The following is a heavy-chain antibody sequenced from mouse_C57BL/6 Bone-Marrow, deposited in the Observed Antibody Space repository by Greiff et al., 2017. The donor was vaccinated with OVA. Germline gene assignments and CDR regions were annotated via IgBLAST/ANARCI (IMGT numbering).Heavy chain of an antibody. V-gene: IGHV14-4*01. J-gene: IGHJ3*01. CDR2: IDPENGDT. CDR1: GFNIKDDY. D-gene: IGHD1-1*01. Sequence: EVQLVESGAELVRPGASVKLSCTASGFNIKDDYMHWVKQRPEQGLEWIGWIDPENGDTEYASKFQGKATITADTSSNTAYLQLSSLTSEDTAVYYCTRVLLRDWGQGTLVTVSA. CDR3: TRVLLRD.